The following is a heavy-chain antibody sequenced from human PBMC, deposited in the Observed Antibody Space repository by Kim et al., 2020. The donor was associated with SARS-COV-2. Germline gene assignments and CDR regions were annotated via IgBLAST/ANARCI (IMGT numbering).Heavy chain of an antibody. Sequence: SETLSLTCTVSGGSISSSSYYWGWIRQPPGKGLEWIGSIYYSGSTYYNPSLKSRVTISVDTSKNQFSLKLSSVTAADTAVYYCERHLRGGIAVAGGYYFDYWGQGTLVTVSS. V-gene: IGHV4-39*01. J-gene: IGHJ4*02. D-gene: IGHD6-19*01. CDR2: IYYSGST. CDR1: GGSISSSSYY. CDR3: ERHLRGGIAVAGGYYFDY.